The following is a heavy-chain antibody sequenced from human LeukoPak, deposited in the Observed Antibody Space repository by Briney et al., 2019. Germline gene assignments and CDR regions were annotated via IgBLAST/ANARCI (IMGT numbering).Heavy chain of an antibody. CDR1: GFTFSSYA. V-gene: IGHV3-64D*09. Sequence: SGGSLRLSCSASGFTFSSYAMHWVRQAPGKGLEYVSAISSNGGSTYYADSVKGRFTISRDNSKNTLYLQMSSLRAEDTAVYYCVKDLARPAATYYDFWSGPIGDYFDYWGQGTLGTVSS. J-gene: IGHJ4*02. D-gene: IGHD3-3*01. CDR2: ISSNGGST. CDR3: VKDLARPAATYYDFWSGPIGDYFDY.